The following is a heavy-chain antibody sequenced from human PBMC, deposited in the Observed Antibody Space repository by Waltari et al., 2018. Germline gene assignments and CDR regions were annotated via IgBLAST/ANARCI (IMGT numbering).Heavy chain of an antibody. Sequence: QVQLQQWGAGLLKPSETLSLTCAVYGGSFRGYYWSWIRQPPGKGLEWIGEINHSGSTNYNPSLKSRVTISVDTSKNQFSLKLSSVTAADTAVYYCARGRRIAAAGTFDYWGQGTLVTVSS. CDR2: INHSGST. CDR1: GGSFRGYY. V-gene: IGHV4-34*01. J-gene: IGHJ4*02. D-gene: IGHD6-13*01. CDR3: ARGRRIAAAGTFDY.